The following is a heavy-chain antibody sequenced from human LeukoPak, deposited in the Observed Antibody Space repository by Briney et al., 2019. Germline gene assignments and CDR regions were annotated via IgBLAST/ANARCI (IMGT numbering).Heavy chain of an antibody. J-gene: IGHJ4*02. CDR1: GGTFSSYA. Sequence: ASVKVSCKASGGTFSSYAISWVRQAPGQGLEWIGWISANNGYTNSAQKFQGRVTMTTDTSTSTAYLELRSLRSDDTAVYYCARKHTTDYYYAYWGQGTLVTVSS. D-gene: IGHD3-22*01. CDR3: ARKHTTDYYYAY. V-gene: IGHV1-18*01. CDR2: ISANNGYT.